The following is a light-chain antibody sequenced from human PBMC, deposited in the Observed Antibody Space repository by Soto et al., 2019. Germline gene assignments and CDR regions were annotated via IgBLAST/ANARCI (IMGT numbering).Light chain of an antibody. CDR1: NIGSKN. J-gene: IGLJ1*01. CDR2: DDS. CDR3: HVCDSSSEHV. Sequence: SYELTQPPSVSVAPGQTARITCGGNNIGSKNVHWYQQKPGQAPVLVVDDDSDRPSGIPERFSGSNSGNTATLTISRVEAGDEADYFCHVCDSSSEHVFGPRTKVTVL. V-gene: IGLV3-21*02.